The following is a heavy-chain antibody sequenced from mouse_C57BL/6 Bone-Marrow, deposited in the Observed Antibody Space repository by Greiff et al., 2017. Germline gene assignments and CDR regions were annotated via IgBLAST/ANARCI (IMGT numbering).Heavy chain of an antibody. D-gene: IGHD2-4*01. CDR1: GYTFTGYW. V-gene: IGHV1-7*01. CDR2: INPSSGYT. Sequence: QVQLQQSGAELAKPGASVKLSCKASGYTFTGYWMHWVKQRPGQGLEWIGYINPSSGYTKYNQKFKDKATLTADKSSSTAYMQLSSLTYEESAVYYCAREAIYYDYDRHGYYYAMDYWGQGTSVTVSS. J-gene: IGHJ4*01. CDR3: AREAIYYDYDRHGYYYAMDY.